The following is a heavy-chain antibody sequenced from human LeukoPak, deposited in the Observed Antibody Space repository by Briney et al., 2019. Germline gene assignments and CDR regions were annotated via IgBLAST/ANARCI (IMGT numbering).Heavy chain of an antibody. CDR2: INPSGGST. Sequence: ASVKVSCKASGYTFTSYYMHWVRQAPGQGLEWMGIINPSGGSTSYAQKFQGRVTMTRDTSTSTVYMELSSLRSEDTAVYYCARVGEQLWLTSYYYGIDVWGQGTTVTVSS. V-gene: IGHV1-46*01. CDR1: GYTFTSYY. D-gene: IGHD5-18*01. J-gene: IGHJ6*02. CDR3: ARVGEQLWLTSYYYGIDV.